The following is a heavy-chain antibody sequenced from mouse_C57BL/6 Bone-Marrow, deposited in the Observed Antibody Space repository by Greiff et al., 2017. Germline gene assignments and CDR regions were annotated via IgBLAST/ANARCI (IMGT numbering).Heavy chain of an antibody. J-gene: IGHJ3*01. Sequence: EVKLMESEGGLVQPGSSMKLSCTASGFTFSDYYMAWVRQVPEKGLEWVANINYDGSSTYYLDSLKSRFIISRDNAKNILYLQMSSLKSEDTATYYCARGTGFAYWGQGTLVTVSA. CDR2: INYDGSST. CDR3: ARGTGFAY. V-gene: IGHV5-16*01. CDR1: GFTFSDYY.